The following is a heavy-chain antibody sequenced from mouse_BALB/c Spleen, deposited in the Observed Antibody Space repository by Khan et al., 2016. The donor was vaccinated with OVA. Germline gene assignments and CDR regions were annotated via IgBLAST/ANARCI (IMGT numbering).Heavy chain of an antibody. J-gene: IGHJ4*01. CDR1: GFSLTNYG. CDR3: ARQPYCHYYIMDY. Sequence: QVQLKQSGPGLVAPSQSLSITCTISGFSLTNYGVHWVRQPPGKGLEWLGVIWSDGSTTYNSALKSRLSISKDNSKSQVFLKMNSLQTDDTAMYCCARQPYCHYYIMDYWGQGTSVTVSS. V-gene: IGHV2-6-1*01. CDR2: IWSDGST. D-gene: IGHD2-10*01.